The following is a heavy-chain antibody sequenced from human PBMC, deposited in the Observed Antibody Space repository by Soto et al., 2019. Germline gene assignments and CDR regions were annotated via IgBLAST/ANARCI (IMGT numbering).Heavy chain of an antibody. CDR1: GGTFVRHV. CDR2: INPLSGIS. CDR3: ASPAWAATWCSRSHNLEH. D-gene: IGHD2-2*01. J-gene: IGHJ1*01. Sequence: QVQLVQSGAEVKKPESSVKVSCKTSGGTFVRHVISWVRQAPGQGPEWMGKINPLSGISNYAQKFQDRVTFTADTDTSTAYMELISLRSDDTAVCYCASPAWAATWCSRSHNLEHWGQGTLVIVSS. V-gene: IGHV1-69*09.